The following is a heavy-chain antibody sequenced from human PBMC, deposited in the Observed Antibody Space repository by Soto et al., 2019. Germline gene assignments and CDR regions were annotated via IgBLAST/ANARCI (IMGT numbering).Heavy chain of an antibody. CDR1: GGSISSYY. V-gene: IGHV4-59*01. J-gene: IGHJ4*02. Sequence: QVQLQESGPGLVKPSETLSLTCTVSGGSISSYYWSWIRQPPGKGLEWIGYIYYSGSTNYNPSLKSRVTISVDTSKNQFSLKLSSVTAADTAVYYCARGIRTTVGSSLQGSLFDYWGQGTLVTVSS. CDR3: ARGIRTTVGSSLQGSLFDY. D-gene: IGHD4-17*01. CDR2: IYYSGST.